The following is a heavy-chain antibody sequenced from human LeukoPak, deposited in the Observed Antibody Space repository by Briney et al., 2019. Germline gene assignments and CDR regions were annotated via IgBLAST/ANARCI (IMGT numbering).Heavy chain of an antibody. V-gene: IGHV4-30-4*08. Sequence: SQTLSLTCTVSGGSISSGDYYWSWIRQPPGKGLKWIGYIYYSGSTYYNPSLKSRVTISVDTSKNQFSLRLISMTAADTAVYYCARSAASGDFFDYWGQGTLVTVSS. CDR3: ARSAASGDFFDY. J-gene: IGHJ4*02. CDR1: GGSISSGDYY. CDR2: IYYSGST. D-gene: IGHD3-3*01.